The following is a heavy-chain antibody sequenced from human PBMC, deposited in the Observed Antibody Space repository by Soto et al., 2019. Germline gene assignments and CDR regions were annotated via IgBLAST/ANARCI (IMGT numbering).Heavy chain of an antibody. CDR2: ISYDGSNK. V-gene: IGHV3-30*04. D-gene: IGHD6-6*01. CDR1: GFTFSSYA. CDR3: AKGLGYSSSSRFDY. J-gene: IGHJ4*02. Sequence: QVPLVESGGGVVQPGRSLRLSCAASGFTFSSYAIHWVRQAPGKGLEWVAVISYDGSNKYYADSVKGRFTISRDNSKNTLYLEMNSLRAEDTAVYYCAKGLGYSSSSRFDYWGQGTLVTVSS.